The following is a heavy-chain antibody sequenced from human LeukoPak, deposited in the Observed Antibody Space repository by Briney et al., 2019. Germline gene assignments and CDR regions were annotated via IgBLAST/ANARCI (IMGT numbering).Heavy chain of an antibody. J-gene: IGHJ6*03. CDR1: GYTFTSYA. D-gene: IGHD3-22*01. CDR3: ARDWGLYYYDSSGYYYQYYMDV. CDR2: INTNTGNP. V-gene: IGHV7-4-1*02. Sequence: ASVKVSCKASGYTFTSYAMNWVRQAPGQGLEWMGWINTNTGNPTYAQGFTGRFVFSLDTSVSTAYLQISSLKAEDTAVYYCARDWGLYYYDSSGYYYQYYMDVWGKGTTVTVSS.